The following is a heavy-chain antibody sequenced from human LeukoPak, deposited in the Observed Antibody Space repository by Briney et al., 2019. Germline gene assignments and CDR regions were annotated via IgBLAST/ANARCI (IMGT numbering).Heavy chain of an antibody. J-gene: IGHJ5*02. CDR1: GGTFSSYA. CDR3: ARDLGQQLVPKGWFDP. V-gene: IGHV1-69*13. CDR2: IIPISGTA. D-gene: IGHD6-13*01. Sequence: SVKVSCKASGGTFSSYAISWVRQAPGKGLEWMGGIIPISGTANYAQKFQGRVTITADESTSTAYMELSSLRSEDTAVYYCARDLGQQLVPKGWFDPWGQGTLVTVSS.